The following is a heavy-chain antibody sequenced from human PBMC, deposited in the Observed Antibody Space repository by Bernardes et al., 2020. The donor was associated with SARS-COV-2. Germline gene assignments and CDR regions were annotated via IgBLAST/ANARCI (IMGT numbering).Heavy chain of an antibody. J-gene: IGHJ5*02. CDR3: ARDVEQWLGNNWFDP. Sequence: GSLRLSCAASGFTFSSYGMHWVRQAPGKGLEWVAVIWYDGSNKYYADSVKGRFTISRDNSKNTLYLQMNSLRAEDTAVYYCARDVEQWLGNNWFDPWGQGTLVTVSS. CDR1: GFTFSSYG. V-gene: IGHV3-33*01. CDR2: IWYDGSNK. D-gene: IGHD6-19*01.